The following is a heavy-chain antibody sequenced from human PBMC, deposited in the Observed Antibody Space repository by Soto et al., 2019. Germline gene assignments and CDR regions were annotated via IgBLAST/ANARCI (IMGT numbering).Heavy chain of an antibody. J-gene: IGHJ4*02. CDR3: AREDYGGNSALDY. Sequence: SVKVSCKASGGTFSSYAISWVRQAPGQGLEWMGGIIPIFGTANYAQKFQGRVTITADKSTSTAYMELSSLRSEDTAVYYCAREDYGGNSALDYWGQGTLVTVSS. CDR2: IIPIFGTA. D-gene: IGHD4-17*01. V-gene: IGHV1-69*06. CDR1: GGTFSSYA.